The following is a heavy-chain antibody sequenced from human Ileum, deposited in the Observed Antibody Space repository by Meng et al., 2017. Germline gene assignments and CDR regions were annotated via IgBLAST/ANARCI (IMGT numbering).Heavy chain of an antibody. CDR2: INHSGST. Sequence: QGQAQQWGAGLLKPSEALSLTCAVYGVSFSGYYWSWIRQPPGKGLEWIGEINHSGSTNYNPSLKSRVTISVDTSKNQFSLKLSSVTAADTAVYYCARTRRGSSGWYVGYWGQGTLVTVSS. J-gene: IGHJ4*02. V-gene: IGHV4-34*01. CDR3: ARTRRGSSGWYVGY. D-gene: IGHD6-19*01. CDR1: GVSFSGYY.